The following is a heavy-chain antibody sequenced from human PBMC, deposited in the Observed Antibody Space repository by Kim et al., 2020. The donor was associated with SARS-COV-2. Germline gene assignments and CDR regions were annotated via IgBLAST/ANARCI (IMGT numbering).Heavy chain of an antibody. Sequence: YYADSVKGRFTISRDNSKNTLYLQMSSLRAEDTAVYYCVTSPGGYDFFDYWGQGTLVTVSS. J-gene: IGHJ4*02. D-gene: IGHD5-12*01. V-gene: IGHV3-64D*09. CDR3: VTSPGGYDFFDY.